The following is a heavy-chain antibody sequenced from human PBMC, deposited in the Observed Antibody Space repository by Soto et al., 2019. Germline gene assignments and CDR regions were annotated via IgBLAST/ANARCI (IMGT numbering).Heavy chain of an antibody. CDR2: ISYAGNDN. D-gene: IGHD6-19*01. Sequence: GGSLRLSCAASGFTLTSYVMHWVRQAPGKGLEWVARISYAGNDNYYADSVKGRFTISRDNSKKTLYLQMTSLRADDTAVYYCARDRQQWLEPAGGALPFWGQGTMVTVSS. V-gene: IGHV3-30-3*01. J-gene: IGHJ3*01. CDR3: ARDRQQWLEPAGGALPF. CDR1: GFTLTSYV.